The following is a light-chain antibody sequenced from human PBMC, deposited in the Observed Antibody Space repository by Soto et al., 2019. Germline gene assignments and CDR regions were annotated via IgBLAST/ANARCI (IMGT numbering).Light chain of an antibody. CDR2: GAS. V-gene: IGKV3-20*01. Sequence: EIVLTQSPGTLSLSPGERATLSCRASQSVSSSYLAWYQQKPGQAPRLLIYGASSRATGIPDRFSGSGSGKDFTLTISRLEPEDFAVYYCQQYGSSPPITFGGGTKVDIK. CDR3: QQYGSSPPIT. CDR1: QSVSSSY. J-gene: IGKJ4*01.